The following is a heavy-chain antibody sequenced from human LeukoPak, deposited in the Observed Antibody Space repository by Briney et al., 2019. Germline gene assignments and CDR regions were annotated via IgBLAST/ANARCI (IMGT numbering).Heavy chain of an antibody. CDR3: ASRIVVVVAATRGGYFDY. J-gene: IGHJ4*02. V-gene: IGHV3-23*01. CDR2: ISGSAGST. Sequence: GGSLRLSCAASGFTFSTYAMTWVRQAPGKGLEWVSAISGSAGSTYYADSVKGRFTISRDNSENTLYLQMSSLRAEDTAVYYCASRIVVVVAATRGGYFDYWGQGTLVTVSS. D-gene: IGHD2-15*01. CDR1: GFTFSTYA.